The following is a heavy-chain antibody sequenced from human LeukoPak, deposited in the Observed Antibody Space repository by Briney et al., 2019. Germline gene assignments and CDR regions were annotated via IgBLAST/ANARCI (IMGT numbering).Heavy chain of an antibody. CDR3: ARDWHYAMDV. CDR2: IKQDGSEK. CDR1: GFTFSSYW. J-gene: IGHJ6*02. V-gene: IGHV3-7*01. Sequence: GGSLRLSCAASGFTFSSYWMSWVRQAPGKGLEWVANIKQDGSEKYYVDSVKGRFTISRDNAKNTAYLQMNSLRGEDTAVYFCARDWHYAMDVWGQGTTVTVSS.